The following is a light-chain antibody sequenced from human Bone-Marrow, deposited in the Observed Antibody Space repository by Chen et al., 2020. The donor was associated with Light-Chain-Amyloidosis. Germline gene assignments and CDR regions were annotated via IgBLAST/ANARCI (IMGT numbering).Light chain of an antibody. J-gene: IGLJ1*01. V-gene: IGLV1-44*01. CDR2: DNN. Sequence: QSVLTQPPSASGTPGQRVTISCSGGSSNIGSNTVNWYQQLPGTAPQLLIYDNNQRPSGVPDRFSGSKSGTSASLAISGLQSEDEADYYCAPWDDSLNGYVFGSGTKVTVL. CDR3: APWDDSLNGYV. CDR1: SSNIGSNT.